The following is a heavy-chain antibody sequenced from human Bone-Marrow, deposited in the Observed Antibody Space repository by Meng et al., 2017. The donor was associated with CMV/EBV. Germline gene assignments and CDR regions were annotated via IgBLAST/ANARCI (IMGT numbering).Heavy chain of an antibody. J-gene: IGHJ5*02. Sequence: SQTLSLTCAIAGDDVSTDSAAWNWIRQSPSRGLEWLGRTYYRSKWNYDYPLSLKSRITIKPDTSKNQFSLQLNSVTPEDTAVYYCARSALTYSNNWEGGYNWFDPWGQGTLVTVSS. CDR1: GDDVSTDSAA. CDR3: ARSALTYSNNWEGGYNWFDP. CDR2: TYYRSKWNY. V-gene: IGHV6-1*01. D-gene: IGHD6-13*01.